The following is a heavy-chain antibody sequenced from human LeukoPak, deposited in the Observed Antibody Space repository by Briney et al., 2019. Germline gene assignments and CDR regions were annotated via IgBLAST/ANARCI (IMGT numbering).Heavy chain of an antibody. D-gene: IGHD6-19*01. J-gene: IGHJ6*02. V-gene: IGHV3-30*19. CDR2: ISYDGSKK. Sequence: GGSLRLSCAASGFTFSSYGMHWVRQAPGKGLEWVAVISYDGSKKYYADSVKGRFTISRDNSKDTLYLQMNSLKPEDTAIYYCARDWVAVIEYRYGMDVWGQGTTVTVSS. CDR3: ARDWVAVIEYRYGMDV. CDR1: GFTFSSYG.